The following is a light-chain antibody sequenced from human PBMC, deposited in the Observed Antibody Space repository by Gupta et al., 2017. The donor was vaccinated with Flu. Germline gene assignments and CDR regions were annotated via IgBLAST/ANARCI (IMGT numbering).Light chain of an antibody. V-gene: IGKV1-39*01. Sequence: QMTQSPSSLSASVGDRVTITCRASQSISNYLNWYQQKPGKAPKLLIYAASSLQSGVPSRFSGSGSGTDFTLTISSLQPEDFATYFCQQSHSSPRTFGQGTKLEIK. J-gene: IGKJ2*01. CDR2: AAS. CDR1: QSISNY. CDR3: QQSHSSPRT.